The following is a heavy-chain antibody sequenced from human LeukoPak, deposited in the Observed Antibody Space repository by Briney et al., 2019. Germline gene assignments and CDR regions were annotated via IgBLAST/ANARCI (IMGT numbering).Heavy chain of an antibody. CDR2: INHSGST. J-gene: IGHJ4*02. CDR3: ARGRTMVQGLINDY. Sequence: KPSETLSLTCAVYGGSFSPYYWSWIRQPPGKGLEWIGEINHSGSTNYNPSLKSRVTISVDTSKNHFSLKLNSVTAADTAVYYCARGRTMVQGLINDYWGQGTLVTVSS. V-gene: IGHV4-34*01. D-gene: IGHD3-10*01. CDR1: GGSFSPYY.